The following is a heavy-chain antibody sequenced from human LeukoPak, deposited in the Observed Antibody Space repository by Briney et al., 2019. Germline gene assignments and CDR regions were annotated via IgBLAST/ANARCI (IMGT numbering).Heavy chain of an antibody. J-gene: IGHJ6*03. CDR2: IYYSGST. Sequence: SETLSLTCAVSGGSISSNSYYWGWIRQPPGKGLEWIGSIYYSGSTYYNPSLKSRVTISVDTSKNQFSLKLSSVTAADTAVYYCARGWSYYYYYMDVWGKGTTVTISS. V-gene: IGHV4-39*07. CDR1: GGSISSNSYY. D-gene: IGHD6-13*01. CDR3: ARGWSYYYYYMDV.